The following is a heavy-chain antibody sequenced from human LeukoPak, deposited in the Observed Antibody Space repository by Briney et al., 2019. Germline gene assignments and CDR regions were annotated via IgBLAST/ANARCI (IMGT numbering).Heavy chain of an antibody. CDR2: TPYDGTNK. V-gene: IGHV3-30*02. D-gene: IGHD1-7*01. CDR1: GFTFIHHG. Sequence: PGGSLRLSCAASGFTFIHHGIHWVRQAPAKGLEWVAFTPYDGTNKLYADSVKGRFTISRDNSKNTVWLQMNSLRVEDTAVYYCARDFRTTIAQVCDYWGQGTLVTVSS. CDR3: ARDFRTTIAQVCDY. J-gene: IGHJ4*02.